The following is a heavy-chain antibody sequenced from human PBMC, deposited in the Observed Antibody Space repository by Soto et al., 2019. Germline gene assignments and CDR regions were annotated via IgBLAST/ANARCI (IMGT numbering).Heavy chain of an antibody. J-gene: IGHJ6*02. D-gene: IGHD2-15*01. V-gene: IGHV1-2*02. CDR1: GYTFTGYY. CDR3: ARGSCSGGSCYMTYYYYGMDV. Sequence: ASVKLSCKASGYTFTGYYMHWVRQAPGQGLEWMGWINPNSGGTNYAQKFQGRVTMTRDTSTSTVYMELSSLRSEDTAVYYCARGSCSGGSCYMTYYYYGMDVWGQGTTVTVSS. CDR2: INPNSGGT.